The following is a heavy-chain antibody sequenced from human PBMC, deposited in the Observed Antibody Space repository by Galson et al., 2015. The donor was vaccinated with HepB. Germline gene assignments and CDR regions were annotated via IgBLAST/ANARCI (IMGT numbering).Heavy chain of an antibody. Sequence: SVKVSCKASGDTFNSYTISWVRQAPGQGLEWMGWISTKRGNTKHAQNFQGRVTMTTETSTNTAYMELRSLRAEDTAIYHCAKVAILGATPHYFDYLGQGTLVTVSA. V-gene: IGHV1-18*01. CDR3: AKVAILGATPHYFDY. J-gene: IGHJ4*02. D-gene: IGHD2-21*01. CDR1: GDTFNSYT. CDR2: ISTKRGNT.